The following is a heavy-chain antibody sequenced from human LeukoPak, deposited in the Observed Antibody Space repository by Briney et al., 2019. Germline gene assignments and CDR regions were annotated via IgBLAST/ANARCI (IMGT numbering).Heavy chain of an antibody. D-gene: IGHD2-2*01. CDR3: ARGGPAAMPYYYYYYMDV. J-gene: IGHJ6*03. CDR2: INHSGST. V-gene: IGHV4-34*01. Sequence: SETLSLTCAVYGGSFSGYYWSWIRQPPGKGLEWIGEINHSGSTNYNPSLKSRVTVSVDTFKNQFSLKLSSVTAADTAVYYCARGGPAAMPYYYYYYMDVWGKGTTVTVSS. CDR1: GGSFSGYY.